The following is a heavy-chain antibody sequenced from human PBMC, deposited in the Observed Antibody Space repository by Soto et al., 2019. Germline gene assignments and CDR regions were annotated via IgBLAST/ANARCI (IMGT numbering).Heavy chain of an antibody. CDR2: ILSDGSNK. D-gene: IGHD5-18*01. Sequence: QVQLVESGGGVVPPGRSLRLSCAASGFTFSNYAMHWVRQAPGKGLEWVAVILSDGSNKYYADSVKGRFTISRDNSRDTLFLQKHSLRPEDTAMYYCARPRGPYGYDLQHWGQGTLVTVSS. V-gene: IGHV3-30-3*01. CDR1: GFTFSNYA. J-gene: IGHJ1*01. CDR3: ARPRGPYGYDLQH.